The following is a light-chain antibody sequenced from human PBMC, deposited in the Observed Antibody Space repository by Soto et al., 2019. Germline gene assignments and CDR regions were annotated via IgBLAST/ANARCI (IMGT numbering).Light chain of an antibody. V-gene: IGKV3-20*01. CDR2: GAS. CDR1: QSVSYY. Sequence: EIVLTQSPGTLSLSPGERATLSCRASQSVSYYLAWYQQKPGQAPRLLIYGASSRATGIPDRFSGSGSGTDFTLTISRLEPEEFAVYYCKQYGSSQWTFGQGTKVDIK. J-gene: IGKJ1*01. CDR3: KQYGSSQWT.